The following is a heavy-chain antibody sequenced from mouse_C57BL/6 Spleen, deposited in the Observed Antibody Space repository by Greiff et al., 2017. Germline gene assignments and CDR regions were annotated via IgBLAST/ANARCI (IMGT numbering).Heavy chain of an antibody. CDR1: GYTFTSYG. Sequence: QVQLQQSGAELARPGASVKLSCKASGYTFTSYGISWVKQRTGQGLEWIGEIYPRSGNTYYNEKFKGQATLTADKSSSTAYMELRSLTSEDSAVYFCARKKDPYYGSIYFDYWGQGTTLTVAS. V-gene: IGHV1-81*01. CDR3: ARKKDPYYGSIYFDY. D-gene: IGHD1-1*01. CDR2: IYPRSGNT. J-gene: IGHJ2*01.